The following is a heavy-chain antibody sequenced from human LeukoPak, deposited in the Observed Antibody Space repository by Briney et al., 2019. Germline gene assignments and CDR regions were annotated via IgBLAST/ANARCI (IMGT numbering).Heavy chain of an antibody. Sequence: TGGSLRLSCATSGFTFSDHYMDWVRQAPGKGLEWVANIKPDGTTKFYVDSVKGRFTISRDNALNSLYLQMNSLRAEDTAIYYCARSIPYGTTWYGRSDYWGQGTLVTVSS. CDR3: ARSIPYGTTWYGRSDY. CDR1: GFTFSDHY. V-gene: IGHV3-7*03. D-gene: IGHD6-13*01. CDR2: IKPDGTTK. J-gene: IGHJ4*02.